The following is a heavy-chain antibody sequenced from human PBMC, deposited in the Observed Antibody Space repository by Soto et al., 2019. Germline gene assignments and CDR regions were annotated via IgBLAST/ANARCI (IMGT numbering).Heavy chain of an antibody. J-gene: IGHJ4*02. D-gene: IGHD2-15*01. Sequence: QITLKESGPTLVKPTQTLTLTCTFSGFSLSTSGVGVGWIRQPPGKALEWLAVIYWDDDKRYSPSLKSRLTITKDTSKNQVVLTMTNMDPVDTATYFCAHRRPSAAFDYWGQGTLVTVSS. CDR1: GFSLSTSGVG. CDR2: IYWDDDK. CDR3: AHRRPSAAFDY. V-gene: IGHV2-5*02.